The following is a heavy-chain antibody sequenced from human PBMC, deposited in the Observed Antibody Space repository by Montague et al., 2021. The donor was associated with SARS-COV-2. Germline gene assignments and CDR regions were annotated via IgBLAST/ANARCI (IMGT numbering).Heavy chain of an antibody. Sequence: SLRLSCAASGFTFSSYAIHWVRQAPGKGLEWVAVISYDGSNKYYADSVKGRFTISRDNSKNTLYLQMNSLRAEDTAVYYCARAYSGSYNDAFDIWGQGTMVTVSS. V-gene: IGHV3-30*04. CDR3: ARAYSGSYNDAFDI. J-gene: IGHJ3*02. CDR1: GFTFSSYA. D-gene: IGHD1-26*01. CDR2: ISYDGSNK.